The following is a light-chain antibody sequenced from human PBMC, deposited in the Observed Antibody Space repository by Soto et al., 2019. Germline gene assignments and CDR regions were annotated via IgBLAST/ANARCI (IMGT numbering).Light chain of an antibody. Sequence: EIVLTQSPVTLSLSPGERATLSCRATRSVNNFVAWYQQKPGQAPRLLIYDASSRATGIPDRFSGGGSGTDFTLTISSLEPEDIAVYYCQERGRWPRATFGGGTKVDIK. J-gene: IGKJ4*01. V-gene: IGKV3-11*01. CDR3: QERGRWPRAT. CDR1: RSVNNF. CDR2: DAS.